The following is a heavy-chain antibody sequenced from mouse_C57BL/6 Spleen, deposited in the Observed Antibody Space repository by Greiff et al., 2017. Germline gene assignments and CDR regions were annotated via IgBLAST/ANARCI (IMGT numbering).Heavy chain of an antibody. CDR2: IYPGSGNT. Sequence: VQLQESGAELVRPGASVKLSCKASGYTFTDYYINWVKQRPGQGLEWIARIYPGSGNTYYNEKFKGKATLTAEKSSSTAYMQLSSLTSEDSAVXFCAKWLRDYYAMDYWGQGTSVTVSS. CDR1: GYTFTDYY. J-gene: IGHJ4*01. D-gene: IGHD2-2*01. V-gene: IGHV1-76*01. CDR3: AKWLRDYYAMDY.